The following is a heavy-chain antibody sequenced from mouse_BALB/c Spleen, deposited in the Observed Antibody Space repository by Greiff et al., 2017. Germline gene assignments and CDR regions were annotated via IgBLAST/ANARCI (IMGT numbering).Heavy chain of an antibody. CDR3: AREGYEDAMDY. Sequence: EVKLMESGGGLVQPGGSLKLSCAASGFTFSSYTMSWVRQTPEKRLEWVASISSGGSTYYPDSVKGRFTISRDNARNILYLQMSSLRSEDTAMYYCAREGYEDAMDYWGQGTSVTVSS. J-gene: IGHJ4*01. CDR2: ISSGGST. V-gene: IGHV5-6-5*01. D-gene: IGHD2-14*01. CDR1: GFTFSSYT.